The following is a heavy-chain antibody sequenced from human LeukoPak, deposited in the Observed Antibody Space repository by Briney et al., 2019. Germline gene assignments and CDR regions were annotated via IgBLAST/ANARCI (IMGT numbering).Heavy chain of an antibody. D-gene: IGHD1-26*01. CDR1: GFTFSSYG. CDR2: ISYDGSNK. Sequence: PGMSLRLSCAASGFTFSSYGMHWVRQAPGKGLEWVAVISYDGSNKYYVDSVKGRFTISRDNSKNTLYLQMNSLRGEDTAVYYCANRTPFMGVPAEYFQHWGQGTLVTVSS. CDR3: ANRTPFMGVPAEYFQH. V-gene: IGHV3-30*18. J-gene: IGHJ1*01.